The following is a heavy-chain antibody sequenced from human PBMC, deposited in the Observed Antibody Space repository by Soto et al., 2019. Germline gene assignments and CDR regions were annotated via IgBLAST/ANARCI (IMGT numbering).Heavy chain of an antibody. CDR1: GFTFSSYG. D-gene: IGHD1-26*01. CDR2: IWYDGSNK. Sequence: VQLVESGGGVVQPGRSLRLSCAASGFTFSSYGMHWVRQAPGKGLEWVAVIWYDGSNKYYADSVKGRFTISRDNSKNTLYLQMNSLRAEDTAVYYCARDREEWELPGEFDYWGQGTLVTVSS. V-gene: IGHV3-33*01. J-gene: IGHJ4*02. CDR3: ARDREEWELPGEFDY.